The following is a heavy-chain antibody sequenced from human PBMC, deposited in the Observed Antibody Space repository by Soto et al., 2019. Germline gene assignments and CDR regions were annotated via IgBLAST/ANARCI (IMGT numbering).Heavy chain of an antibody. CDR2: ISSSSSTI. Sequence: EVQVVESGGGLVQPGGSLRLSCAASGFTFSSYSMNWVRQAPGKGLEWVSYISSSSSTIFYADSVKGRFTISRDNAKKSRYLQMNSLRAEDTAVYYCARDIDGGGQGTLVTVSS. CDR3: ARDIDG. D-gene: IGHD2-15*01. CDR1: GFTFSSYS. J-gene: IGHJ4*02. V-gene: IGHV3-48*01.